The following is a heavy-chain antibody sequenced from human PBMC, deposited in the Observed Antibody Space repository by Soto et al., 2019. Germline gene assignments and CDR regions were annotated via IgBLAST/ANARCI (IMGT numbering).Heavy chain of an antibody. D-gene: IGHD2-15*01. J-gene: IGHJ4*02. Sequence: QVQLQESGPGLVKPSQTLSLTCTVSGGSISSGDYYWSWIRQPPGKGLEWIGYIYYSGSSYYNPSLKSRLAISIHTSKNQFSLKLGSVTAADTAVYYCVRDGCSGGSCYSDYWGQGTLVTVSS. CDR2: IYYSGSS. V-gene: IGHV4-30-4*01. CDR1: GGSISSGDYY. CDR3: VRDGCSGGSCYSDY.